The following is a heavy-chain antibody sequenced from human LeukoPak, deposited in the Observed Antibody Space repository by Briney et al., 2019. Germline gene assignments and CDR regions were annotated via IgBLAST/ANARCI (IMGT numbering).Heavy chain of an antibody. D-gene: IGHD6-13*01. V-gene: IGHV3-21*01. Sequence: GGSLRLSCAASGFTFSSYSMNWVRPAHEKGLEWVSSISSSSSYIYYADSVKGRFPISRDNAKNSLYLQMNSLRAEDTAVYYCARRGIAAYYWGQGTLVTVSS. J-gene: IGHJ4*02. CDR1: GFTFSSYS. CDR2: ISSSSSYI. CDR3: ARRGIAAYY.